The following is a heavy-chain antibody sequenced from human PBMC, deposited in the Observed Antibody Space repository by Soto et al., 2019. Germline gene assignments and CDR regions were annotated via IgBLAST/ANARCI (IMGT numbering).Heavy chain of an antibody. J-gene: IGHJ4*02. V-gene: IGHV4-30-2*01. CDR3: ASGLYYYGSGSRLDY. CDR2: IYNSGST. Sequence: QLQLQESGSGLVKPSQTLSLTCAVSGGSISSGGYSWSWIRQPPGKGLEWIGYIYNSGSTYYNPSLKSRVTISVDRSKNQFSLKLSSVTAADTAVYYCASGLYYYGSGSRLDYWGQGTLVTVSS. D-gene: IGHD3-10*01. CDR1: GGSISSGGYS.